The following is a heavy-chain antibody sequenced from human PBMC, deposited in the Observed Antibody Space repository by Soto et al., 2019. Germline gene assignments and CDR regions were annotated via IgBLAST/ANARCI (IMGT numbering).Heavy chain of an antibody. CDR2: IYYRGTT. CDR3: ARGGGIPYHDHEFDY. J-gene: IGHJ4*02. CDR1: GVSTSNHY. V-gene: IGHV4-59*11. Sequence: QVQLQESGPGLVKPSETLSLTCSVSGVSTSNHYWTWIRKPPGQGPEWIGCIYYRGTTNYNASFNSRVTISVDTSKNQFSLKLTSVTTADTAVYYCARGGGIPYHDHEFDYWGQGILVTVSS. D-gene: IGHD2-2*01.